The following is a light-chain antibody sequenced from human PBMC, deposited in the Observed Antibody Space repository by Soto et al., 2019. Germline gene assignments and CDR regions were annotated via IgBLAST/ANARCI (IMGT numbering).Light chain of an antibody. V-gene: IGKV3-20*01. Sequence: EVVLTQFPGTLPVSLGERATLSCRASQSVRNDYLAWYQQKRGQAPRLLIHGASPRATGIPDRFSGSGSGTDFILTISRVEPGDVAIDFFQQYGSLPETFGQGTKVEIK. J-gene: IGKJ1*01. CDR1: QSVRNDY. CDR2: GAS. CDR3: QQYGSLPET.